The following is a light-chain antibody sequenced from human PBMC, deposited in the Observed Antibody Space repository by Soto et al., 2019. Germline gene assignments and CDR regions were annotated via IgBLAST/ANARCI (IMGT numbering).Light chain of an antibody. CDR2: KAS. CDR1: QSISSW. CDR3: QQYNSYPLT. V-gene: IGKV1-5*03. J-gene: IGKJ4*01. Sequence: DIQMTQSPSTLSASVGDRVTITCRASQSISSWLAWYQQKPGKAPNLLIYKASSLESGVPSRFSGSGSGTEVTLTISSLQPDDFATDYCQQYNSYPLTVGGGTKVEIK.